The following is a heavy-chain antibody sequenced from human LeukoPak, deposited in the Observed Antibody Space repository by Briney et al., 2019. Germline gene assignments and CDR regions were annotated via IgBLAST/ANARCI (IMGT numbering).Heavy chain of an antibody. CDR3: AKGFAPAAITPHAFDI. Sequence: PGGSLRLSCAASGFTFSSYAMSWVRQAPGKGLEWVSAISGSGGSTYYADSVKGRFTISRDNSKNTLYLQMNSLRAEDTAVYYCAKGFAPAAITPHAFDIWGQGTMVTVSS. D-gene: IGHD2-2*02. CDR1: GFTFSSYA. CDR2: ISGSGGST. J-gene: IGHJ3*02. V-gene: IGHV3-23*01.